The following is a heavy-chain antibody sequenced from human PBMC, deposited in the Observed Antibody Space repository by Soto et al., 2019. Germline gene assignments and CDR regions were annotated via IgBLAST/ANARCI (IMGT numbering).Heavy chain of an antibody. V-gene: IGHV2-5*02. Sequence: QITLKESGPPLVKPTQTLTLTCTFSGFSLSTSGVGVGWIRQPPGKALEWLALIYWDDDKRYSPSLKSRLTTTKATSKNQVVLTMTNMDPVDTATYYCAQEGLDYWGQGTLVTVSS. CDR2: IYWDDDK. CDR1: GFSLSTSGVG. J-gene: IGHJ4*02. CDR3: AQEGLDY.